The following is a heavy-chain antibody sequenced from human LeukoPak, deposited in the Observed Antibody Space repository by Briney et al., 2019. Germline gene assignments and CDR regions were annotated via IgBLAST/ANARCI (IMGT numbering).Heavy chain of an antibody. Sequence: SVKVSCKASGYTFTSYAISWVRQAPGQGLEWMGGIIPIFGTANYAQKFQGRVTMTRDMSTSTVYMELSSLRSEDTAVYYCARDAGITGTTHTNWFDPWGQGTLVTVSS. CDR2: IIPIFGTA. J-gene: IGHJ5*02. V-gene: IGHV1-69*05. CDR3: ARDAGITGTTHTNWFDP. D-gene: IGHD1-7*01. CDR1: GYTFTSYA.